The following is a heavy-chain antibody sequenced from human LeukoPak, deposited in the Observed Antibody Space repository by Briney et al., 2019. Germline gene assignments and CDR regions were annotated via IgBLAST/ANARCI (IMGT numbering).Heavy chain of an antibody. CDR2: IHYSGST. CDR3: ARDGVAGGFDY. V-gene: IGHV4-59*01. D-gene: IGHD6-19*01. Sequence: PSETLSLTCTVSGGSIGSYHWNWIRQPPGKGLEWIGYIHYSGSTNHNASLKSRVTISVDTSKNQFSLKLSSVTAADTAVYYCARDGVAGGFDYWGQGTLVTVSS. CDR1: GGSIGSYH. J-gene: IGHJ4*02.